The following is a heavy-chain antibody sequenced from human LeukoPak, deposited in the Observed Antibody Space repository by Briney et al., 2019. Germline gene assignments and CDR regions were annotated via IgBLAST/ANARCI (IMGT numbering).Heavy chain of an antibody. CDR1: GGSISSSSYY. Sequence: PSETLSLTCTVSGGSISSSSYYWGWIRQPPGKGLEWIGSIYYSGSTYYNPTLKSRVTISVDTSKNQFSLKLSSVTAADTAVYYCARVPLDMAAAGRGLFDYWGQGTLVTVSS. CDR2: IYYSGST. J-gene: IGHJ4*02. D-gene: IGHD6-13*01. CDR3: ARVPLDMAAAGRGLFDY. V-gene: IGHV4-39*07.